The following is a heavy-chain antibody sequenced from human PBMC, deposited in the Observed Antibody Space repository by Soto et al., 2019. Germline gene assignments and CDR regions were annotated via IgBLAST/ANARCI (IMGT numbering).Heavy chain of an antibody. J-gene: IGHJ4*02. V-gene: IGHV3-23*01. Sequence: EVQLLESGGGLVQPGGSLRLSCAASGFTFSSYAMSWVRQAPGKGLEWVSATSGSGGSTYYADSVKGRFTISRDNSKNTLYLQMNSLRAEDTAVYYCAKDKGDYDAFDYWGQGTLVTVSS. CDR2: TSGSGGST. CDR3: AKDKGDYDAFDY. CDR1: GFTFSSYA. D-gene: IGHD4-17*01.